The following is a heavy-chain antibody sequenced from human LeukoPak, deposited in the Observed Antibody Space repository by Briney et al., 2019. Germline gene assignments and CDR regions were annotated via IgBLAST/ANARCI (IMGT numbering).Heavy chain of an antibody. V-gene: IGHV3-30-3*01. CDR1: GFTFSSYA. CDR3: VRWSRSLWFDP. CDR2: ISYDGSNK. D-gene: IGHD6-6*01. J-gene: IGHJ5*01. Sequence: PGGSLRLSCAASGFTFSSYAMHWVRQAPGKGLEWVAVISYDGSNKYYADSVKGRFTISRDNARNSLYLQMNSLRAEDTAVYYCVRWSRSLWFDPWGRGTLVTVSS.